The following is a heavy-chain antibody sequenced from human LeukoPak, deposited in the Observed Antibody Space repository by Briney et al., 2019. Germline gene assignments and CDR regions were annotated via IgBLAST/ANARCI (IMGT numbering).Heavy chain of an antibody. CDR2: IYPGDSDT. J-gene: IGHJ4*02. V-gene: IGHV5-51*01. CDR1: GYSFTSYW. Sequence: GESLKISCKGSGYSFTSYWIGWVRQMPGKGLEWMGIIYPGDSDTRYSPSFQGQVTISADKSISTAYLQWSSLKASDTAMYYCARDSGGDSSGYYPIDYWGQGTLVTVSS. CDR3: ARDSGGDSSGYYPIDY. D-gene: IGHD3-22*01.